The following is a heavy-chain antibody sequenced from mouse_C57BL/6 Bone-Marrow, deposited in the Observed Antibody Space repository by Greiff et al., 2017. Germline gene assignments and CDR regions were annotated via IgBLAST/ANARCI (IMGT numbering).Heavy chain of an antibody. CDR2: ISDGGSYT. J-gene: IGHJ1*03. D-gene: IGHD1-1*01. CDR3: ARALWHWYFDV. V-gene: IGHV5-4*01. Sequence: EVQLKESGGGLVKPGGSLKLSCAASGFTFSSYAMSWVRQTPEKRLEWVATISDGGSYTYYPDNVKGRFTISRDNAKNNLYLQMSHLKSEDTAMYYCARALWHWYFDVWGTGTTVTVSS. CDR1: GFTFSSYA.